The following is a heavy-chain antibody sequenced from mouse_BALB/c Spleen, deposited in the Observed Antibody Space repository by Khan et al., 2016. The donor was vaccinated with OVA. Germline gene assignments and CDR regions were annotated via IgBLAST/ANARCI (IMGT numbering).Heavy chain of an antibody. J-gene: IGHJ4*01. Sequence: QVQLKESGPGLVAPSQSLSITCTVSGFSLTTYGVHWVRQPPGKGLEWLVVIWSDGITTYNSALKSRLSISKDNSTSQVFLKMKSLLTDDTAMYYCARGGFYAMDYWGQGTSVTVSS. V-gene: IGHV2-6*02. CDR1: GFSLTTYG. CDR3: ARGGFYAMDY. CDR2: IWSDGIT.